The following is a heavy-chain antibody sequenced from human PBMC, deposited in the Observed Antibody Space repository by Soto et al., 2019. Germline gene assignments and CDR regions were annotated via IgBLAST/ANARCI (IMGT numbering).Heavy chain of an antibody. CDR3: ARGRSFTAMEGDDLDY. J-gene: IGHJ4*02. D-gene: IGHD5-18*01. CDR1: GGSFSGYY. Sequence: QVQLQQWGAGLLKPSETLSLTCAVYGGSFSGYYWSWIRQPPGKGLEWIGEINHSGSTNYNPSLKSRVTISVDTSKNQFSLKLSSVTAADTAVYYCARGRSFTAMEGDDLDYWGQGTLVTVSS. CDR2: INHSGST. V-gene: IGHV4-34*01.